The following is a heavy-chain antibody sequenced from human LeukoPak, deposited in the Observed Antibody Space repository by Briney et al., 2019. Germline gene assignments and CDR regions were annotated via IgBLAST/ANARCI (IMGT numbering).Heavy chain of an antibody. CDR2: IYYSGST. V-gene: IGHV4-39*07. CDR1: GGSISSSSYY. Sequence: SETLSLTCTVSGGSISSSSYYWGWIRQPPGKGLEWIGSIYYSGSTYYNPSLKSRVTISVDTSKNQFSLKLSSVTAADTAVYYCARDGIAAAGPWGQGTLVTVSS. J-gene: IGHJ5*02. CDR3: ARDGIAAAGP. D-gene: IGHD6-13*01.